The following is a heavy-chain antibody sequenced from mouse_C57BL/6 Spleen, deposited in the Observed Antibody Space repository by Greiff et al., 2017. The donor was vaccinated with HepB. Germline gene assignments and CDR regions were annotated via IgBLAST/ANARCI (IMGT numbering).Heavy chain of an antibody. D-gene: IGHD2-5*01. CDR3: TRHEEGDSNYEGFAY. J-gene: IGHJ3*01. CDR2: FYPGSGSI. V-gene: IGHV1-62-2*01. CDR1: GYTFTEYT. Sequence: QVQLKQSGAELVKPGASVKLSCKASGYTFTEYTIHWVKQRSGQGLEWIGWFYPGSGSIKYNEKFKDKATLTADKSSSTVYMGLSILTSEDSAVYFCTRHEEGDSNYEGFAYWGQGTLVTVSA.